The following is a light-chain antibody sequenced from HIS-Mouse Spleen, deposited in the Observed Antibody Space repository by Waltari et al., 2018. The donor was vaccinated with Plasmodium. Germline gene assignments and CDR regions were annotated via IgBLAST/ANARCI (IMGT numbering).Light chain of an antibody. CDR3: CSYAGSYTLV. J-gene: IGLJ2*01. CDR1: SSAVGGYNY. CDR2: DVS. V-gene: IGLV2-11*01. Sequence: QSALTQPRSVSGSPGQSVTISCTGTSSAVGGYNYVPWYQQPPGKAPKLMIYDVSKRPSGVPDRFSGSKSGNTASLTISGLQAEDEADYYCCSYAGSYTLVFGGGTKLTVL.